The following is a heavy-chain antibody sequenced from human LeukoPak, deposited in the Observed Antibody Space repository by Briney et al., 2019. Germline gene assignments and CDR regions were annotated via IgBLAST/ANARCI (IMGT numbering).Heavy chain of an antibody. CDR1: GFTFSSYW. J-gene: IGHJ5*01. D-gene: IGHD3-10*01. CDR2: IKRDGNEK. CDR3: AKEGAYPIITYDS. V-gene: IGHV3-7*01. Sequence: WGSLTLSCAASGFTFSSYWMNWVRQAPGKGLEWLANIKRDGNEKNYVDSVKGRFSISRDNAKNSLYLQMDSLRAEDTAVYYCAKEGAYPIITYDSWGQGALVTVSS.